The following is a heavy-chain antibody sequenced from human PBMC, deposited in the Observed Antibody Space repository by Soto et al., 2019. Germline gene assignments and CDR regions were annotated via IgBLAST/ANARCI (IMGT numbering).Heavy chain of an antibody. CDR3: AREEKVVPAAITFHY. V-gene: IGHV3-7*01. CDR1: GFPFSSYW. D-gene: IGHD2-2*01. J-gene: IGHJ4*02. CDR2: IKEDGSEK. Sequence: GGSLRLSCAASGFPFSSYWMSWVRQAPGKGLEWVANIKEDGSEKYYMDSVKGRFTISRDNAKNSLSLQMNSLRVEDSAIYYCAREEKVVPAAITFHYWGQGNQVTVSS.